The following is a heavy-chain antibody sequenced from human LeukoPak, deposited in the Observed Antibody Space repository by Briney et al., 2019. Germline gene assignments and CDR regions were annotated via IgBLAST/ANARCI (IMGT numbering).Heavy chain of an antibody. J-gene: IGHJ5*02. Sequence: ASVKVSCKTSGYTFITYDINWVRQATGQGLEWMGWINPNSGGTNYAQKFQGRVTMTRDTSISTAYMELSRLRSDDTAVYYCARDPAGQGSDPWGQGTLVTVSS. CDR2: INPNSGGT. CDR1: GYTFITYD. CDR3: ARDPAGQGSDP. V-gene: IGHV1-2*02.